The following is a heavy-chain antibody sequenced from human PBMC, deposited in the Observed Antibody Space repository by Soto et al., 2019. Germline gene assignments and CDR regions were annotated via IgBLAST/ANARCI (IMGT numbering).Heavy chain of an antibody. CDR3: ARRRGPLLKDAFDI. J-gene: IGHJ3*02. Sequence: PGGSLRLSCAASGFTFSGSAMHWVRQASGKGLEWVGRIRSKANSYATAYAASVKGRFTISRDDSKNTAYLQMNSLKTEDTAVYFCARRRGPLLKDAFDIWGQGTMVTVSS. V-gene: IGHV3-73*01. CDR2: IRSKANSYAT. CDR1: GFTFSGSA. D-gene: IGHD2-15*01.